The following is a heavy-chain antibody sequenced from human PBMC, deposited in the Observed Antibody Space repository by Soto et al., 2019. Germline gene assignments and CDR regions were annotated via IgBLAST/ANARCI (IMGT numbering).Heavy chain of an antibody. CDR3: ARQRYFAY. D-gene: IGHD3-9*01. Sequence: SETLSLTCTVSGGSISSYYWSWIRQTPGKGLEWIGYIYNSENTNYNPSLESRVTISVDTSKNQFSLKLTSVTAADTAVYYCARQRYFAYWGQGTLVTVSS. CDR1: GGSISSYY. V-gene: IGHV4-59*08. J-gene: IGHJ4*02. CDR2: IYNSENT.